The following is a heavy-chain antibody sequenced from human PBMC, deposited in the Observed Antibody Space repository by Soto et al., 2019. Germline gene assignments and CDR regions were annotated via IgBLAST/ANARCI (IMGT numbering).Heavy chain of an antibody. CDR3: AKNQERELPRVIDF. D-gene: IGHD1-7*01. J-gene: IGHJ4*02. V-gene: IGHV3-23*01. Sequence: EVRLLESGGGIVKPGGSLRLSCATSGLTFSNYAMSWVRQAPGGGLEWVSSMSGSSSTTYYADSVRGRFTISRDRSKNTLYLQMSRLRAEDTALYYCAKNQERELPRVIDFWGQGTLVTVSS. CDR2: MSGSSSTT. CDR1: GLTFSNYA.